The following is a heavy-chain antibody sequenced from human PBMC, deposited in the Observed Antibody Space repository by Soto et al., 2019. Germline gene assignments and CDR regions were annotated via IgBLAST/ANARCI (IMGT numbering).Heavy chain of an antibody. CDR3: ASFMGVAARFDAFDI. Sequence: PSETLSLTCAVSGGPFSYYYWSWIRQPPGKGLEWIAEINHSGSTNSNPSLKSRVTTSVDTSKNEFSLKLSSVTAADTAVYYCASFMGVAARFDAFDIWGQGTLVTVS. D-gene: IGHD1-26*01. CDR2: INHSGST. CDR1: GGPFSYYY. J-gene: IGHJ3*02. V-gene: IGHV4-34*01.